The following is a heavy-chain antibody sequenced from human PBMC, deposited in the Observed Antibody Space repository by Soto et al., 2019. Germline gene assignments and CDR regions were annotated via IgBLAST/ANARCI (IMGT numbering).Heavy chain of an antibody. D-gene: IGHD3-10*02. CDR3: XKGRQRFPSVRGNTFDI. Sequence: PGGSLRLSCAASGFTFRGYGMHWVRQAPGKGLEWMAVISSDGNNKYYADSVKGRFTISRDNSKNTVYLQMNSLRPDDTALYYCXKGRQRFPSVRGNTFDIWGQGTVVTVSS. CDR1: GFTFRGYG. V-gene: IGHV3-30*18. J-gene: IGHJ3*02. CDR2: ISSDGNNK.